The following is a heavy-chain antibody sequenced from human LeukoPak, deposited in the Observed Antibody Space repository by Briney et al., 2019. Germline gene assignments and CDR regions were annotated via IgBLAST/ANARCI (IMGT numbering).Heavy chain of an antibody. CDR1: GVSIRSSNW. J-gene: IGHJ4*02. CDR2: IYHSGST. V-gene: IGHV4-4*02. CDR3: ARGSGSYSARYYFDY. D-gene: IGHD1-26*01. Sequence: SETLPLTCAVSGVSIRSSNWWSWVRQPPGEGLEWIGEIYHSGSTTYNPSLKSRVTISVDKSKNQFSLKLTSVTAADTAVYYCARGSGSYSARYYFDYWGQGTLVTVSS.